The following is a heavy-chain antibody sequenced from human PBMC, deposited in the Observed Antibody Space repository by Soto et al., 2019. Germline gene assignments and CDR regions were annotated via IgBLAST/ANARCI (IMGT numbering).Heavy chain of an antibody. CDR1: GFIFSSYA. V-gene: IGHV3-23*01. J-gene: IGHJ4*02. D-gene: IGHD3-3*01. Sequence: SGGSLRLSCAASGFIFSSYAMSWVRQAPGKGPEWVSTFNGRGDNTYYADSVKGRFTISRDNSKDTLYLQMNSLRAEDTAVYYCAKEGRSGYYYGVADYWGQGTLVTVSS. CDR3: AKEGRSGYYYGVADY. CDR2: FNGRGDNT.